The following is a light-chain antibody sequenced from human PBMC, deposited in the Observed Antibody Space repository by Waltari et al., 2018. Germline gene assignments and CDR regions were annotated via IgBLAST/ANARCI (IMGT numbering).Light chain of an antibody. CDR2: DAS. CDR1: QDISNY. Sequence: DIQMTQSPSSLSASVGDRVTITCQATQDISNYLNWYQQKPGKAPKLLIFDASNLETGVPSRFSGSGSGTHFTFTISSLQPEDIATYYCQQYDNLPSTFGPGTKVDIK. J-gene: IGKJ3*01. CDR3: QQYDNLPST. V-gene: IGKV1-33*01.